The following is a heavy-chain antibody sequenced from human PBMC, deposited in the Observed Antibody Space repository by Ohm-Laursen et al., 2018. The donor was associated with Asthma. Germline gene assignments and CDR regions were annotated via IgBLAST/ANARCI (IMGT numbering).Heavy chain of an antibody. CDR2: IIGSGADT. D-gene: IGHD2-15*01. V-gene: IGHV3-23*01. Sequence: SLRLSCAASGFNFSSYAMSWVRQAPGKGLECVSAIIGSGADTYYADSVKGRFTISRDNSKNTLYLQMNTLRAEDTAVYYCARETATGSQNIHYYDLDVWGQGTTVIVSS. CDR3: ARETATGSQNIHYYDLDV. J-gene: IGHJ6*02. CDR1: GFNFSSYA.